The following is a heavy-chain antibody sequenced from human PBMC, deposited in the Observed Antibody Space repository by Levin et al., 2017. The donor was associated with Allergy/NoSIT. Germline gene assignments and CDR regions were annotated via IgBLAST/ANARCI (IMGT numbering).Heavy chain of an antibody. CDR3: AREGSWGFDY. J-gene: IGHJ4*02. CDR2: IIPIVDIT. D-gene: IGHD7-27*01. CDR1: GGTFSSYA. Sequence: KISCKASGGTFSSYAISWVRQAPGQGLEWMGRIIPIVDITNYAQKFQGRVTITADKSTSTAYMELSSLRSDDTAVYYCAREGSWGFDYWGQGTLVTVSS. V-gene: IGHV1-69*04.